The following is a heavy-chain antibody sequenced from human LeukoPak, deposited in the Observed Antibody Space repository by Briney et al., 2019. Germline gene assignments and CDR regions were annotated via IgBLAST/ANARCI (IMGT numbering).Heavy chain of an antibody. J-gene: IGHJ3*02. V-gene: IGHV3-64D*09. D-gene: IGHD5-24*01. CDR1: GFTFSSYA. Sequence: GGSLRLSCSASGFTFSSYAMHSVRQAPGKGLEYVSAISSNGGSTYYADSVKGRFTISRDNSKNTLYLQMSSLRAEDTAVYYCATNRGWASGDAFDIWGQGTMVTVSS. CDR2: ISSNGGST. CDR3: ATNRGWASGDAFDI.